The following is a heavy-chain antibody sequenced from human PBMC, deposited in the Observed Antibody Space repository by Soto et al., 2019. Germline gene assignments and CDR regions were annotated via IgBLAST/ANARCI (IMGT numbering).Heavy chain of an antibody. J-gene: IGHJ6*02. Sequence: QVQLVESGGGVVQPGRSLRLSCAASGFTFSSHGMHWVRQAPGKGLEWVAVIWYDGSDKKYADSVQGRFTISRDNSKNTLYLHMNSLRAEDTAVYYCARETVTIFGVFPMDVWGQGTTVTVSS. CDR1: GFTFSSHG. V-gene: IGHV3-33*01. D-gene: IGHD3-3*01. CDR2: IWYDGSDK. CDR3: ARETVTIFGVFPMDV.